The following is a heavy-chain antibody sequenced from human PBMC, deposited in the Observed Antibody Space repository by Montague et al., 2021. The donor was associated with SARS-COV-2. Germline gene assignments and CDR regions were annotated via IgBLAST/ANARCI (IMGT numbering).Heavy chain of an antibody. Sequence: STNYNASLKSRVTISVDTSKNQFSLKLSSVTAADTGVYYCARWIVAASGGGSDVWGLGTTVTVSS. V-gene: IGHV4-34*01. CDR2: ST. CDR3: ARWIVAASGGGSDV. D-gene: IGHD2-2*03. J-gene: IGHJ6*01.